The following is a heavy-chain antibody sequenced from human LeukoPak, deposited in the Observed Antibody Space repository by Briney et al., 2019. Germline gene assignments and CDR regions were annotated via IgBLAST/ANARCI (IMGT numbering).Heavy chain of an antibody. J-gene: IGHJ6*04. CDR1: GFTFSDYY. D-gene: IGHD6-13*01. Sequence: GGSLRLSCAAPGFTFSDYYMSWIRQAPGKGLEGVSYISSSGSTIYYADSVKGRFTISRDNAKNSLYLRMNSLRAEDTAVYYCARDLVAAARSMDVWGKGTTVTISS. CDR3: ARDLVAAARSMDV. V-gene: IGHV3-11*01. CDR2: ISSSGSTI.